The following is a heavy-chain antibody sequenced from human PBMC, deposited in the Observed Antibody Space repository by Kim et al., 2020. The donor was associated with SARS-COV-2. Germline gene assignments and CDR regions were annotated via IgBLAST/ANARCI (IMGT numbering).Heavy chain of an antibody. CDR2: IYYSGST. Sequence: SETLSLTCTVSGGSISSGGYYWSWIRQHPGKGLEWIGYIYYSGSTYYNPSLKSRVTISVDTSKNQFSLKLSSVTAADTAVYYCARGLRLGELSLNWFDPWGQGTLVTVSS. CDR1: GGSISSGGYY. V-gene: IGHV4-31*03. D-gene: IGHD3-16*02. J-gene: IGHJ5*02. CDR3: ARGLRLGELSLNWFDP.